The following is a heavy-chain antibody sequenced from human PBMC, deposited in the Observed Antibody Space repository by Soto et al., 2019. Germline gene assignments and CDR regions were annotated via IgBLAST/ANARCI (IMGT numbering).Heavy chain of an antibody. CDR1: GWTLSTST. V-gene: IGHV1-69*02. Sequence: MVTCRGFGWTLSTSTIGLVRKAGGQGFEWMGRIIPILGIANYAQKFQGRVTITADKSTSTAYMELSSLRSEDTAVYYCARMQCSSTSCYVGGAFDYWGQGTLVTVSS. CDR2: IIPILGIA. J-gene: IGHJ4*02. D-gene: IGHD2-2*01. CDR3: ARMQCSSTSCYVGGAFDY.